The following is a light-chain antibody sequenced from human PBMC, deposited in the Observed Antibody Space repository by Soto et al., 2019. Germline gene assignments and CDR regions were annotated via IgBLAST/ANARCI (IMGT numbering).Light chain of an antibody. CDR3: SSYARNRDIL. Sequence: QSVLTQPPSASGSPGQSVAISCTGTSSDVGGYNYVSWYQQHPGKAPKLMIYEVSKRPSGVPDRFSGSKSGNTASLTVSGLQAEDEADYYCSSYARNRDILXGGGTQLTVL. CDR2: EVS. CDR1: SSDVGGYNY. J-gene: IGLJ2*01. V-gene: IGLV2-8*01.